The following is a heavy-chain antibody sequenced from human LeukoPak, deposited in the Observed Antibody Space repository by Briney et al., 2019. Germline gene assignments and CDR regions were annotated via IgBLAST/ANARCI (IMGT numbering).Heavy chain of an antibody. Sequence: PPETLSLTCIVSGNSIRSYYWNWIRQPPGKGLEWIGYIYYSGTTSYNPSLRSRVTISVDMSKNQFSLRLTSVTAADTDLYYCARQSEGFDSWGQGTLVTVSS. V-gene: IGHV4-59*08. CDR2: IYYSGTT. J-gene: IGHJ4*02. CDR3: ARQSEGFDS. CDR1: GNSIRSYY.